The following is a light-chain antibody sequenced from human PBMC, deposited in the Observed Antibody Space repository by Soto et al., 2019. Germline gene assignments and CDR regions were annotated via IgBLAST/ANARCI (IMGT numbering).Light chain of an antibody. CDR3: QSYASSLSGWV. CDR2: GNS. CDR1: SSNIGAGYD. V-gene: IGLV1-40*01. Sequence: QSVLTQPPSVSGAPGQRVTISCTGSSSNIGAGYDVHWYQQLPGTAPKLLIYGNSNRPSGVPDRFSGSKSGTSASLDITGLQAEDEADYYCQSYASSLSGWVFGGGTKRTVL. J-gene: IGLJ3*02.